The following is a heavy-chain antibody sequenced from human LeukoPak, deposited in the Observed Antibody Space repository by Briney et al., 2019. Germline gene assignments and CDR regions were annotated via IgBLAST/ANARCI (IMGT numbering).Heavy chain of an antibody. Sequence: SQTLSLTCTVSGGSISSGGYYWSWIRQHPGKGLEWIGYIYYSGSTYYNPSLKSRVTISVDTSKNQFSLKLSSVTAADTAVYYCARTVDTAMVNYFDYWGQGTLVTVSS. V-gene: IGHV4-31*03. CDR2: IYYSGST. J-gene: IGHJ4*02. D-gene: IGHD5-18*01. CDR3: ARTVDTAMVNYFDY. CDR1: GGSISSGGYY.